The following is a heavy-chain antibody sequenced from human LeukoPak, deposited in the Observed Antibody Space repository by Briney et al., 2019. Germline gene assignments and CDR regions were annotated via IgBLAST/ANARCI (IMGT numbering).Heavy chain of an antibody. CDR1: GFSFTKYA. CDR3: TRTSSGWYSY. CDR2: ISKDGSMR. J-gene: IGHJ4*02. V-gene: IGHV3-30*14. D-gene: IGHD6-19*01. Sequence: GGSLRLSCAASGFSFTKYAMDWVRQAPGKGLEWVAIISKDGSMRYYADSVKGRFTVSRDNSKNTLYLQMNSLRAEDTAVYYCTRTSSGWYSYWGQGTLVTVSS.